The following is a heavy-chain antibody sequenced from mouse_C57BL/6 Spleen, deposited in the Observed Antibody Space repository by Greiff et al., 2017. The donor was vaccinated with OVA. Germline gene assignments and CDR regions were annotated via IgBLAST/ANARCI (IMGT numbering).Heavy chain of an antibody. V-gene: IGHV1-85*01. Sequence: QVQLKESGPELVKPGASVKLSCKASGYTFTSYDINWVQQRPGQGLEWIGWIYPRAGSTTYNEKFKGKATLTVDTSSSTAYMELHSLTSEDSAVYFCARWYYGSSSDWFAYWGQGTLVTVSA. J-gene: IGHJ3*01. D-gene: IGHD1-1*01. CDR2: IYPRAGST. CDR3: ARWYYGSSSDWFAY. CDR1: GYTFTSYD.